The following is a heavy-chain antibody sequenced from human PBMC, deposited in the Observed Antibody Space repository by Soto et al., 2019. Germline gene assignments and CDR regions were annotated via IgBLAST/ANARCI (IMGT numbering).Heavy chain of an antibody. J-gene: IGHJ6*02. CDR2: ISASGRDT. V-gene: IGHV3-23*01. CDR3: AKDRGRGSPVSGGMDV. D-gene: IGHD3-3*01. Sequence: GGSLRLSCAASGFTFSNYAMSWVRQAPGKGLQWVSGISASGRDTYYADSVKDRFTIPRDNSKNMVYLQVNSLRADDTAIYYCAKDRGRGSPVSGGMDVWGQGTTVTVSS. CDR1: GFTFSNYA.